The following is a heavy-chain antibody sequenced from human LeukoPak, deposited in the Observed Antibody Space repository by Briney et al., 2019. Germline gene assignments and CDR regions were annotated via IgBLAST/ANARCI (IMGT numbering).Heavy chain of an antibody. CDR2: ISGDGGGT. J-gene: IGHJ6*03. Sequence: PGGSLRLSCAASGFTFYDYAMHWVRQAPGKGLEGVSLISGDGGGTYYADSVKGRFTISRDNSKNSLCLQMNSLRTEDTAFYYCAKDTYSGSYNYMDVWGKGTTVTVSS. V-gene: IGHV3-43*02. D-gene: IGHD1-26*01. CDR1: GFTFYDYA. CDR3: AKDTYSGSYNYMDV.